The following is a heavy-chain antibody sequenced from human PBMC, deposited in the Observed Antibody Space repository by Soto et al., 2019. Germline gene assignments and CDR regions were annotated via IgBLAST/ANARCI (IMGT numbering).Heavy chain of an antibody. Sequence: SETLSLTCTVSGGSISSSTYYWGWIRQPPGKGLEWIGSTYYSGSTYYNPSLKSRVTISVDTSKNQFSLKLTSVTAADTAVYYCARDKLTGLIDYWGQGTLVTVSS. CDR2: TYYSGST. CDR1: GGSISSSTYY. V-gene: IGHV4-39*02. J-gene: IGHJ4*02. D-gene: IGHD2-8*02. CDR3: ARDKLTGLIDY.